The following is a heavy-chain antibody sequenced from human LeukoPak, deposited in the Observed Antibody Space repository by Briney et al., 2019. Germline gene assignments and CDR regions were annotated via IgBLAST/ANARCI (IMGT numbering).Heavy chain of an antibody. CDR1: GFTVSSNY. V-gene: IGHV3-66*01. D-gene: IGHD6-19*01. Sequence: GGSLRLSCAASGFTVSSNYMTSVRQAPGEGLEWVSVIYNGGSTDYADSVKGRFTISRDNSQNTLYPQTNSLSAEDTAVYYCASSRHSSGWYVLDYCRQGPMVTVSS. CDR3: ASSRHSSGWYVLDY. CDR2: IYNGGST. J-gene: IGHJ4*02.